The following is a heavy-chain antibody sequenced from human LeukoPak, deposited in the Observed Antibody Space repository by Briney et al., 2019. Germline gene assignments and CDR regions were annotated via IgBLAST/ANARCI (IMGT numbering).Heavy chain of an antibody. V-gene: IGHV3-23*01. D-gene: IGHD5/OR15-5a*01. Sequence: PGGSLRLSCGASGFTFSSYAMSWVRQAPGKGLEWVSAISGSGATTNYADSVKGRFTISRDNSKNTPFLEMNSLRAEDTAVYYCAKEDIVSTMGNFDYWGRGTLVTVSS. CDR2: ISGSGATT. CDR1: GFTFSSYA. CDR3: AKEDIVSTMGNFDY. J-gene: IGHJ4*02.